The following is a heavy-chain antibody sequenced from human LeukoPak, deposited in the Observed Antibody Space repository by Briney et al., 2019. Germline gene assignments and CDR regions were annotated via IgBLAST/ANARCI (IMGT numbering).Heavy chain of an antibody. CDR1: GYTFTGYY. J-gene: IGHJ5*02. CDR3: ATERRGYSGYDSAGLAMSWFDP. D-gene: IGHD5-12*01. Sequence: SVKVSCKASGYTFTGYYMHWVRQAPGQGLEWMGWINPNSGGTNYAQKFQGRVTITADESTSTAYMELSSLRSEDTAVYYCATERRGYSGYDSAGLAMSWFDPWGQGTLVTVSS. V-gene: IGHV1-2*02. CDR2: INPNSGGT.